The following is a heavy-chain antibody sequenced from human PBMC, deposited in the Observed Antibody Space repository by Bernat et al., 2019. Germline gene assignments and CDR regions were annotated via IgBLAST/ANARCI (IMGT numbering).Heavy chain of an antibody. Sequence: QVQLVESGGGVVQPGRSLRLSCAASGFTFSSYGMHWVRQAPGKGLEWVAVIWYDGSNKYYADSVKGRFTISRDNSKNTLYLQMNSLRAEDTAVYYCARESYEATLTHDYYYYYMDVWGKGTTVTVSS. CDR1: GFTFSSYG. CDR3: ARESYEATLTHDYYYYYMDV. CDR2: IWYDGSNK. V-gene: IGHV3-33*01. J-gene: IGHJ6*03. D-gene: IGHD4-17*01.